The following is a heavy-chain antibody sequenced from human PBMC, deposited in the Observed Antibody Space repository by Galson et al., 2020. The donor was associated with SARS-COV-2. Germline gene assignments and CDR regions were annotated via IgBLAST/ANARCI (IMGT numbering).Heavy chain of an antibody. D-gene: IGHD3-22*01. CDR1: GGSIGFYY. J-gene: IGHJ4*02. CDR2: IYYSGST. Sequence: SETLSLTCTVSGGSIGFYYRSWIRQPPGKGLEWIGYIYYSGSTNYSPSLKSRVTMSVDTSENQFSLNLSSVTAADTAVYYCARTQYDSRGYDYWGQGTLVTVSS. V-gene: IGHV4-59*01. CDR3: ARTQYDSRGYDY.